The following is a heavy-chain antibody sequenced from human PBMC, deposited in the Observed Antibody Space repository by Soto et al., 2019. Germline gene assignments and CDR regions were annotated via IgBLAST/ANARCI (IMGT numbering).Heavy chain of an antibody. CDR1: GGSISSSSYY. CDR2: IYYGGST. J-gene: IGHJ6*02. CDR3: ARSYGGNRNYYYYGMDV. V-gene: IGHV4-39*01. Sequence: QLQLQESGPGLVKPSETLSLTCTVSGGSISSSSYYWGWIRQPPGKGLEWIGSIYYGGSTYNNPSLQSRVTISVDTSKNQFSLKLSSVTAADTAVYYCARSYGGNRNYYYYGMDVWGQGTTVTVSS. D-gene: IGHD4-17*01.